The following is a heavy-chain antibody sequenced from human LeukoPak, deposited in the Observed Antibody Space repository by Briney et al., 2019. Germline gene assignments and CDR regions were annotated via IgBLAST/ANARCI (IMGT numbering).Heavy chain of an antibody. CDR3: ARDDYLGS. J-gene: IGHJ5*02. CDR1: GFTFSTYR. CDR2: INSDGSGT. D-gene: IGHD3-16*01. V-gene: IGHV3-74*01. Sequence: GGSLRLSCADSGFTFSTYRMYWGRQAPGKGLLWVSRINSDGSGTGYADSVKGRFTISRDNAKNTLYLQVNSLRAEDTAVYYCARDDYLGSWGQGTLVTVSS.